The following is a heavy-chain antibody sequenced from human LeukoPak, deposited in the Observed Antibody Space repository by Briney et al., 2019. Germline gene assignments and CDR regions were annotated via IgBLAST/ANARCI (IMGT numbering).Heavy chain of an antibody. V-gene: IGHV4-39*07. CDR3: ARAHSIASYYYGVDV. Sequence: SETLSLTCTVSGGSVISGSSYWGCIRQPPGKGLEWIGNIYYSGSTYYNPSRQSRVTISVDTSQNQFSLTLSSVTAADTAVYYCARAHSIASYYYGVDVWGQGTTVTVSS. J-gene: IGHJ6*02. CDR1: GGSVISGSSY. D-gene: IGHD6-13*01. CDR2: IYYSGST.